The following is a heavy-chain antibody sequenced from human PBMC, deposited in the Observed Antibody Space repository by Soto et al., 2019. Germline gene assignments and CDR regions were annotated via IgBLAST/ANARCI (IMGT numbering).Heavy chain of an antibody. CDR1: GYTLTELS. CDR2: FDPEDGET. CDR3: ATGDYCSGGSCFDAFDF. V-gene: IGHV1-24*01. Sequence: ASVKVSCKVSGYTLTELSMHWGRQAPGKGLEWMGGFDPEDGETIYAQTFQGRVTMTEDTSTDTAYMELSSLRSEDTAVYYCATGDYCSGGSCFDAFDFWGQGTMVTVSS. J-gene: IGHJ3*01. D-gene: IGHD2-15*01.